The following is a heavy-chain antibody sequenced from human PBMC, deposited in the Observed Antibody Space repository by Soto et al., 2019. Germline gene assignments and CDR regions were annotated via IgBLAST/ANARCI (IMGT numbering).Heavy chain of an antibody. V-gene: IGHV1-18*01. J-gene: IGHJ2*01. D-gene: IGHD3-3*01. CDR1: GYTFTSYG. CDR3: ARVELRSGYFTYWYFDL. CDR2: ISAYMGNT. Sequence: DSVKVYCKASGYTFTSYGISWVRPDPGQGLEWMGWISAYMGNTNYAQKLQGRVTMTTDTSTSTADMELRSLKSDDTAVYYYARVELRSGYFTYWYFDLWGRGTLVTVSS.